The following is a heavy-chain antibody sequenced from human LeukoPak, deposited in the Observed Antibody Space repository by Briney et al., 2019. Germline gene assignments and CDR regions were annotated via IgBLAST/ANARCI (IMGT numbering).Heavy chain of an antibody. CDR1: GGTFSSYA. V-gene: IGHV1-69*13. CDR2: IIPIFGTA. CDR3: ARRDSSGWYNYFDY. D-gene: IGHD6-19*01. Sequence: SVKVSCKASGGTFSSYAISWVRQAPGQGLEWMGGIIPIFGTANYAQKFQGRVTVTADESTSTAYMELSSLRSEDTAVYYCARRDSSGWYNYFDYWGQGTLVTVSS. J-gene: IGHJ4*02.